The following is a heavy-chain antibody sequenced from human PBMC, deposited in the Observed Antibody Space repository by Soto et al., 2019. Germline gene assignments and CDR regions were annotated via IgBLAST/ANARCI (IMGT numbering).Heavy chain of an antibody. CDR1: GGSVGSGSFY. V-gene: IGHV4-61*01. CDR2: IYYTGST. Sequence: SETLSLTCTVSGGSVGSGSFYWTWIRQPPGKGLEWIGYIYYTGSTNYNPSLKSRVTISVDASKNQFSLKLSSVTAADTAVYYCASGYHYGSGSPIRYFDYWGQGSLVTVSS. J-gene: IGHJ4*02. D-gene: IGHD3-10*01. CDR3: ASGYHYGSGSPIRYFDY.